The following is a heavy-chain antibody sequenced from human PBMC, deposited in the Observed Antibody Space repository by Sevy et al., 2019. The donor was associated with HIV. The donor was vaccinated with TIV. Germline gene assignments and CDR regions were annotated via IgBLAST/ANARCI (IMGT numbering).Heavy chain of an antibody. CDR1: GFTVSSKY. J-gene: IGHJ6*02. V-gene: IGHV3-53*01. CDR3: ATTSTPLYYDALDV. Sequence: GGSLRLSCAASGFTVSSKYMSWVRQAPGKGLEWVSVIYSGEYTYYGASVKGRFTISRDTSKNTLNLEMNNLRAEDTAIYYCATTSTPLYYDALDVWGQGTTVTVSS. CDR2: IYSGEYT. D-gene: IGHD1-26*01.